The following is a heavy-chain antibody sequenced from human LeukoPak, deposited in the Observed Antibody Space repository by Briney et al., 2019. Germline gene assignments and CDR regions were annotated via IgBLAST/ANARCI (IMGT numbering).Heavy chain of an antibody. CDR1: GFSFSAFW. D-gene: IGHD2-2*01. CDR2: ISPTGVTT. Sequence: GGSLRLSCAASGFSFSAFWMTWVRQAPGKGLEWVSSISPTGVTTYYADSVEGRFTISRDNSKNTLYLKMNSLRAEDTAVYYCAKLPGVTAARPFDYWGQGILVTVSS. CDR3: AKLPGVTAARPFDY. J-gene: IGHJ4*02. V-gene: IGHV3-23*01.